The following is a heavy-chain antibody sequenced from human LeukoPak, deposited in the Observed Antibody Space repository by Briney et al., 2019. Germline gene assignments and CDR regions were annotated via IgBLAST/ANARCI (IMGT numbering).Heavy chain of an antibody. CDR3: ARKGGTYSSSYFLDY. CDR2: ISAYNGNT. CDR1: GYTFTSYG. Sequence: ASVKVSCKASGYTFTSYGISWVRQAPGQGLEWMGWISAYNGNTNYAQKLQGRVTMTTDTSTSTAYMELRSLRSDDTAVYYCARKGGTYSSSYFLDYWGQGTLVTVSS. D-gene: IGHD6-13*01. V-gene: IGHV1-18*01. J-gene: IGHJ4*02.